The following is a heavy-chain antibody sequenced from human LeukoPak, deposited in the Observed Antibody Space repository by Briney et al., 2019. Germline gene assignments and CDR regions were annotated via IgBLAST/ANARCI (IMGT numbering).Heavy chain of an antibody. D-gene: IGHD5-24*01. J-gene: IGHJ4*02. CDR1: GGSISSSSYY. Sequence: SETLSVSCIVSGGSISSSSYYWGWIRQPPGKGLDLIGYIYYSGSTNYNPSLKSRVTISIDTSKNQFSLKLSSVTAADTAVYYCAREVWDGYNSSPYFFEYRGQGTLVTVSS. CDR3: AREVWDGYNSSPYFFEY. V-gene: IGHV4-61*05. CDR2: IYYSGST.